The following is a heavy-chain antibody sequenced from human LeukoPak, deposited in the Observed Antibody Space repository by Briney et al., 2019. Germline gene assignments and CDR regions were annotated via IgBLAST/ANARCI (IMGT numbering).Heavy chain of an antibody. CDR3: ARGGSGSSPYFDY. CDR2: INSDGSST. CDR1: GFTFSSYW. V-gene: IGHV3-74*01. J-gene: IGHJ4*02. Sequence: GGSLRLSCAASGFTFSSYWMHWVRQAPGKGLVWVSRINSDGSSTTYADSVKGRSTISRDNAKNTLYLQMNSLRAEDTAVYYCARGGSGSSPYFDYWGQGTLVTVSS. D-gene: IGHD6-13*01.